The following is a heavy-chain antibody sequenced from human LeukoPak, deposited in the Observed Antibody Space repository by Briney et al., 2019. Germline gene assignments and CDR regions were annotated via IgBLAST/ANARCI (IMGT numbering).Heavy chain of an antibody. CDR3: ARDSLIQYGSGSYWGFDY. J-gene: IGHJ4*02. Sequence: PGGSLRLSCAASGFTFSSYEMNWVRQAPGKGLEWVSYISSSGSTIYYADSVKGRFTISRDNAKNSLYLQMNSLRAEDTAVYYCARDSLIQYGSGSYWGFDYWGQGILVTVSS. CDR1: GFTFSSYE. D-gene: IGHD3-10*01. V-gene: IGHV3-48*03. CDR2: ISSSGSTI.